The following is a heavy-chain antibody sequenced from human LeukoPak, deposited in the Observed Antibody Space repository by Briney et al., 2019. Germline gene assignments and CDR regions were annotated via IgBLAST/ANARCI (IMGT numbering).Heavy chain of an antibody. D-gene: IGHD3-10*01. CDR2: THYRGDI. CDR3: GRNLGSGSAH. J-gene: IGHJ4*02. V-gene: IGHV4-59*02. CDR1: GASVSSDY. Sequence: SETLSLTCSVSGASVSSDYWNWIRQSPGRGLEWIGYTHYRGDINYNPSLKSRLTMSVDASSNQVSLKLSSVTAADAAVYYCGRNLGSGSAHWGQGTLVTVSS.